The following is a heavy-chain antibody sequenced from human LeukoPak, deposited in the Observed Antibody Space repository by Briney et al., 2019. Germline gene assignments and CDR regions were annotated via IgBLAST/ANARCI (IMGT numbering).Heavy chain of an antibody. Sequence: GGSLRLSCAASGFTFSSYSMNWVRQAPGKGLEWVSSISSSSSYIYYADSVKGRFTISRDNAKNSLYLQMNSLRAEDTAVYYCARGRYSGSYYGEYFQHWGQGTLVSVSS. D-gene: IGHD1-26*01. CDR2: ISSSSSYI. J-gene: IGHJ1*01. CDR3: ARGRYSGSYYGEYFQH. CDR1: GFTFSSYS. V-gene: IGHV3-21*01.